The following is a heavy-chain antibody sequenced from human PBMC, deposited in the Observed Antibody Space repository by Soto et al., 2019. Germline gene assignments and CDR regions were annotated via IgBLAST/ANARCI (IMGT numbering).Heavy chain of an antibody. CDR3: ARNSGYSYGYPYYYYGMDV. CDR1: GFTFSSYS. V-gene: IGHV3-21*01. CDR2: ISSSSSYI. Sequence: GGSLRLSCAASGFTFSSYSMNWVRQAPGKGLEWVSSISSSSSYIYYADSVKGRFTISRDNAKNSLYLQMNSLRAEDTAVYYCARNSGYSYGYPYYYYGMDVWGQGTTVTVSS. D-gene: IGHD5-18*01. J-gene: IGHJ6*02.